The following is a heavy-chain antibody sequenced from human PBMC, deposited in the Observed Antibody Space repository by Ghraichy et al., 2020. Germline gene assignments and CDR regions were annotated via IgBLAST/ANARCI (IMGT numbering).Heavy chain of an antibody. CDR2: INHSGST. V-gene: IGHV4-34*01. CDR3: ARSVPQWLVRRGTIRLDY. CDR1: GGSFSGYY. Sequence: SLTCAVYGGSFSGYYWIWIRQPPGKGLEWIGEINHSGSTNYNPSLKSRVTISVDTSKNQFSLKLSSVTAADTAVYYCARSVPQWLVRRGTIRLDYWGQGTLVTVSS. D-gene: IGHD6-19*01. J-gene: IGHJ4*02.